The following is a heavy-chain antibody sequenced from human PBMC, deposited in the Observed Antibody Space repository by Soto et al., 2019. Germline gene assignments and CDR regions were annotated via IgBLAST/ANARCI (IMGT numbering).Heavy chain of an antibody. Sequence: EVQLVESGGGLIQPGGSLRISCAASGFTVSNTYMTWVRQAPGKGLEWVSVIYSSGSTYYADSVKGRFTISRDNAKNTLYLQMNSLRAEDTAVYYFARRYSGSYHDYWGQGTLVTVSS. V-gene: IGHV3-53*01. CDR1: GFTVSNTY. CDR2: IYSSGST. J-gene: IGHJ4*02. CDR3: ARRYSGSYHDY. D-gene: IGHD1-26*01.